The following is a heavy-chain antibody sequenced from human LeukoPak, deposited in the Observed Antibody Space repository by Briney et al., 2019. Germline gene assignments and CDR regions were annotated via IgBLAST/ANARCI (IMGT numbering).Heavy chain of an antibody. J-gene: IGHJ6*03. CDR1: GFTFSSHS. V-gene: IGHV3-21*01. Sequence: PGGSLRLSRAASGFTFSSHSMNLVRQAPGKGLEWVSSISGSSSYIYYADSVKGRFTISRDNAKNSLYLQMNSLRAEDTAVYYCARVTGDGSGSEDSYYMDVWGKGTTVTVSS. CDR3: ARVTGDGSGSEDSYYMDV. CDR2: ISGSSSYI. D-gene: IGHD3-10*01.